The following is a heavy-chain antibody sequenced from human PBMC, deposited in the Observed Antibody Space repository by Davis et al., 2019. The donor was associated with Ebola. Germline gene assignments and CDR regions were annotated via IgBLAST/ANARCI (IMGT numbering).Heavy chain of an antibody. V-gene: IGHV1-46*03. CDR2: INPRGGNT. D-gene: IGHD1-26*01. CDR1: GYTFTSYD. Sequence: AASVKVSCKASGYTFTSYDLHWVRQAPGQGLDWMGLINPRGGNTIYAQQFQGRVTMTRDRSTDTVYVELSSLRSEDTALYYCTREGNSAGSRSFDHWGQGTLVTVSS. CDR3: TREGNSAGSRSFDH. J-gene: IGHJ4*02.